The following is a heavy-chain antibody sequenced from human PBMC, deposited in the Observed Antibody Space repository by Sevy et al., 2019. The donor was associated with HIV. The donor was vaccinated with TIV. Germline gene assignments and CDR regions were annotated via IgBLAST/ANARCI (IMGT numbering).Heavy chain of an antibody. Sequence: GGSLRLSCAASGFTFSSYAMHWVRQAPRKGLEWVALISYDGSNKYSADSVKGRFTISRDSSKNTLYLQMNSLRAEDTAVYYCARDEDSSGYYYYWGQGTLVTVSS. CDR3: ARDEDSSGYYYY. V-gene: IGHV3-30-3*01. J-gene: IGHJ4*02. CDR1: GFTFSSYA. CDR2: ISYDGSNK. D-gene: IGHD3-22*01.